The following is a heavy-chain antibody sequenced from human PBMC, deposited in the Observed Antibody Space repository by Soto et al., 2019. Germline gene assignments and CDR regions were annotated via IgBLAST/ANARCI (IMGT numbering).Heavy chain of an antibody. J-gene: IGHJ4*02. CDR3: ASDPDSSSSGGYY. CDR2: INPSGGST. V-gene: IGHV1-46*01. CDR1: GYTFTSYY. D-gene: IGHD6-6*01. Sequence: ASVKVSCKASGYTFTSYYMHWVRQARGQGLEWMGIINPSGGSTSYAQKFQGRVTMTRATSTSTVYMELSSLRSEATAVYSCASDPDSSSSGGYYSGKGSLVTVSS.